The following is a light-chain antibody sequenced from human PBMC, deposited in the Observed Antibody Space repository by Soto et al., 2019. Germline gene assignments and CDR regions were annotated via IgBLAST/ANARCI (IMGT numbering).Light chain of an antibody. V-gene: IGKV1-13*02. CDR1: QSISSY. Sequence: SARCGVTITRRASQSISSYLAWYQQKPGKAPNLLIYDASSLESGVPSRFSGGGSGTDFTLTISSLQPEDFATYYCQQLYVYPSTFGGGTKVDIK. J-gene: IGKJ4*02. CDR2: DAS. CDR3: QQLYVYPST.